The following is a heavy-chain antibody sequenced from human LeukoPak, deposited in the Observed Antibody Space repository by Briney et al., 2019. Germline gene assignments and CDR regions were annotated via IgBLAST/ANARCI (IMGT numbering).Heavy chain of an antibody. J-gene: IGHJ3*02. V-gene: IGHV5-51*01. CDR3: ARRIAVAGNPSAFDI. CDR2: IYPGDSDT. D-gene: IGHD6-19*01. CDR1: GYSFTSYW. Sequence: GESLKISCKGSGYSFTSYWIGWVRQMPGKGLEWMGIIYPGDSDTRYSPSFQGQVTISADKSISTAYLQWSSLKASDTAMYYCARRIAVAGNPSAFDIWGQGTMVTVSS.